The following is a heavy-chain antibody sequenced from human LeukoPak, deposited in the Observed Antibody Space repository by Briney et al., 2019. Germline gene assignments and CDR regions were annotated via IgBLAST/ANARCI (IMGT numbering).Heavy chain of an antibody. V-gene: IGHV4-61*02. CDR1: GGSMKSGSHY. Sequence: SETLSLTCTVSGGSMKSGSHYWSWLRQPAGKGLEWIGRIYTTGITIYNPSLKSRVTISVDTSKNQFSLKLSSVTAADTAVYYCARCAYNWNWGHWFDPWGQGTLVTVSS. CDR2: IYTTGIT. D-gene: IGHD1-7*01. J-gene: IGHJ5*02. CDR3: ARCAYNWNWGHWFDP.